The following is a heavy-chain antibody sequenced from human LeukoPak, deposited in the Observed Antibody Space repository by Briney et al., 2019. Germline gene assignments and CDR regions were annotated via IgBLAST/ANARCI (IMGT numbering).Heavy chain of an antibody. CDR2: ISYDGSNK. CDR1: GFTFSRYA. J-gene: IGHJ5*02. D-gene: IGHD3-10*01. CDR3: ARGTAVLLWFGAQSGLDP. V-gene: IGHV3-30*04. Sequence: GGSLRLSCAASGFTFSRYAMHWVRQAPGKGLEWVAVISYDGSNKYYADSVKGRFTISRDNSKNTLYLQMNSLRAEDTAVYYCARGTAVLLWFGAQSGLDPWGQGTLVTVSS.